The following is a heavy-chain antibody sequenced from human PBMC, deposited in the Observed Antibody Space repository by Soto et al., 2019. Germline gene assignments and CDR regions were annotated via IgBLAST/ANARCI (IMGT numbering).Heavy chain of an antibody. V-gene: IGHV1-46*03. CDR2: INPSGGST. CDR3: ARGVTYDYDSNGYGLDY. Sequence: ASVKVSCKASGYTFTSYYMHWVRQAPGQGLEWMGIINPSGGSTSYAQKFQGRVTMTRDTSTSTVYMELSSLRSEDTAVYYCARGVTYDYDSNGYGLDYWGQGTLVTVSS. J-gene: IGHJ4*02. D-gene: IGHD3-22*01. CDR1: GYTFTSYY.